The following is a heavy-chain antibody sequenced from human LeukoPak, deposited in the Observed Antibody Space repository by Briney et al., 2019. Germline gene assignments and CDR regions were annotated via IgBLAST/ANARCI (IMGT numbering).Heavy chain of an antibody. CDR3: AKEIAVRGVIIDY. CDR1: GFTFSSYA. J-gene: IGHJ4*02. CDR2: TSGSGGST. Sequence: GGSLRLSCAASGFTFSSYAMSWVRQAPGKGLECVSATSGSGGSTYYADSVKGRFTISRDNSKNTLYLQMNSLRAEDTAVYYCAKEIAVRGVIIDYWGQGTLVTVSS. V-gene: IGHV3-23*01. D-gene: IGHD3-10*01.